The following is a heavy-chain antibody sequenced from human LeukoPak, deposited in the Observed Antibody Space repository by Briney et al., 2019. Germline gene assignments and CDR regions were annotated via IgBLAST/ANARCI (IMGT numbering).Heavy chain of an antibody. J-gene: IGHJ4*02. CDR1: GFTVSSNY. D-gene: IGHD3-22*01. CDR3: ASGHSYYDSSGYYY. Sequence: PGGSLRLSCAASGFTVSSNYMSWVRQAPGKGLEWVSVIYSGGSTYYADSVKGRFTISRDNSKNTLYLQMNSLRAEDTAVYYCASGHSYYDSSGYYYWGQGTLVTVSS. V-gene: IGHV3-66*01. CDR2: IYSGGST.